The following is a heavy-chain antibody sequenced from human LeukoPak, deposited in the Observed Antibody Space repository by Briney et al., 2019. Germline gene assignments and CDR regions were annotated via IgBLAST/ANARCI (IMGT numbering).Heavy chain of an antibody. V-gene: IGHV4-4*02. CDR3: ARGRPFAIGSGSYYMFRAYYDSKKNWFDP. CDR2: INHSGST. CDR1: GGSISSSNW. D-gene: IGHD3-10*01. J-gene: IGHJ5*02. Sequence: SSETLSLTCAVSGGSISSSNWWSWIRQPPGRGLEWIGEINHSGSTNYNPSLKSRVTISVDTSKNQFSLKLSSVTAADTAVYYCARGRPFAIGSGSYYMFRAYYDSKKNWFDPWGQGTLVTVSS.